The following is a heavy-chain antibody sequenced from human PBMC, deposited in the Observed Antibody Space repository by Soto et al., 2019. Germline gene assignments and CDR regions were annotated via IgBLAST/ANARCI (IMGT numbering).Heavy chain of an antibody. CDR2: IYYSGST. D-gene: IGHD2-21*02. J-gene: IGHJ4*02. CDR1: GGSISSYY. CDR3: ARMVVTATNSRFDY. V-gene: IGHV4-59*01. Sequence: PSETLSLTCTVSGGSISSYYWSWIRQPPGKGLEWIGYIYYSGSTNYNPSLKSRVTISVDTSKNQFSLKLSSVTAADTAVYYCARMVVTATNSRFDYWGQGTLVTVS.